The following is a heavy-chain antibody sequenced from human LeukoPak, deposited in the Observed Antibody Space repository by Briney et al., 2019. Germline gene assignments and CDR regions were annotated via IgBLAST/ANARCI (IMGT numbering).Heavy chain of an antibody. Sequence: ASVKVSCKASGYTFNSYDINWVRQATGQGLEWMGWMTPHSGKTGYVQKFQGRVTITRNISISTAYLELSSLRSEDTAVYYCARDGLTGDSGGWFDPWGQGTLVTVSS. J-gene: IGHJ5*02. CDR3: ARDGLTGDSGGWFDP. V-gene: IGHV1-8*01. CDR2: MTPHSGKT. CDR1: GYTFNSYD. D-gene: IGHD7-27*01.